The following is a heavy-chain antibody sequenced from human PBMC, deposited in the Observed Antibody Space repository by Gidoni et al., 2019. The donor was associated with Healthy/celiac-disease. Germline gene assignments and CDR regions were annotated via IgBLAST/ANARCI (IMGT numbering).Heavy chain of an antibody. CDR3: ARDTRFYSSGYYYHYFDY. V-gene: IGHV3-48*02. D-gene: IGHD3-22*01. Sequence: EVQLVESGGGLVQPGGSLLLSCAASGFTFSSYSMNWVRQAPGKGLEWVSYISSSSSTIYYADSVKGRFTISRDNAKNSLYLQMNSLRDEDTAVYYCARDTRFYSSGYYYHYFDYWGQGTLVTVSS. CDR1: GFTFSSYS. J-gene: IGHJ4*02. CDR2: ISSSSSTI.